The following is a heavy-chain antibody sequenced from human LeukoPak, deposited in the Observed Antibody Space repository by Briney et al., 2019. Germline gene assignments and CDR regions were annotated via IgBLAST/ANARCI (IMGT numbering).Heavy chain of an antibody. D-gene: IGHD3-22*01. CDR3: ARGRYYYDSSGYRLGLYYFDY. CDR2: TYCRSKWYN. CDR1: GDSVSSNSAA. V-gene: IGHV6-1*01. Sequence: SQTLSLTCAISGDSVSSNSAAWNWIRQSPSRGLEWLGRTYCRSKWYNDYAVSVKSRITINPDTSKNQFSLQLNSVTPEDTAVYYCARGRYYYDSSGYRLGLYYFDYWGQGTLVTVPS. J-gene: IGHJ4*02.